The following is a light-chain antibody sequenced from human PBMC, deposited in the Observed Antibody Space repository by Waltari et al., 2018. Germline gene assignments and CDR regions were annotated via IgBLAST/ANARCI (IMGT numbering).Light chain of an antibody. Sequence: SYVLTPPPSESVAPGETARSTCGGINIGTKRVHGYQQKPGQAPVLAISYDRDRRSGIPERFSGSNSGNTATLTISRVEAGDEAEYFCQVWDANNEPGVFGTGTEVTVL. CDR3: QVWDANNEPGV. J-gene: IGLJ1*01. V-gene: IGLV3-21*04. CDR2: YDR. CDR1: NIGTKR.